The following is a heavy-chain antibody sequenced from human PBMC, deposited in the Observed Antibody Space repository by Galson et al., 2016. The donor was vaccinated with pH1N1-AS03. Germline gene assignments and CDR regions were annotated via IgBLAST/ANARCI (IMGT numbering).Heavy chain of an antibody. CDR2: VYYSGTP. CDR1: GGSMSGYY. J-gene: IGHJ4*02. V-gene: IGHV4-59*12. CDR3: ARLPHNDNPEFDY. Sequence: ETLSLTCTVSGGSMSGYYWSWIRQSPERGLEWIGCVYYSGTPTYNPSLRSRVTMSVDRSKNQLSLRVTSVTAADAAIYYCARLPHNDNPEFDYWGQGTLVTVSS. D-gene: IGHD1-14*01.